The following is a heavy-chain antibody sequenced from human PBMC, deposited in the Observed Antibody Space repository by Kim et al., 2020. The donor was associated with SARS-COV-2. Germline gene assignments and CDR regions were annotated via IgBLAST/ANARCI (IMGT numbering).Heavy chain of an antibody. Sequence: KFYRNPEKGRFTTSRDNSKNTLYLQMNNLRAEDTAVYYCAKGNWPYYFEYWGQGTLVTVSS. V-gene: IGHV3-23*01. J-gene: IGHJ4*02. CDR2: K. D-gene: IGHD1-1*01. CDR3: AKGNWPYYFEY.